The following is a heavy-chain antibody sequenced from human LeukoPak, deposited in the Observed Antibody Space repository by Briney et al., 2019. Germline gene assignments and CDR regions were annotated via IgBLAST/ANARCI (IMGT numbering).Heavy chain of an antibody. V-gene: IGHV4-59*01. CDR2: IYYSGST. D-gene: IGHD2-15*01. Sequence: SETLSLTCTVSGGYISSYYWSWIRQPPGKGLEWIGYIYYSGSTNYNPSLKSRVTISVDTSKNQFSLKLSSVTAADTAVYYCARAAVAARYAFDIWGQGTMVTVSS. J-gene: IGHJ3*02. CDR1: GGYISSYY. CDR3: ARAAVAARYAFDI.